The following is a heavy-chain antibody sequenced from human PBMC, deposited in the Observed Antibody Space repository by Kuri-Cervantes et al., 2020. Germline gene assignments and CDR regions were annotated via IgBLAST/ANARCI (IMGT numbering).Heavy chain of an antibody. V-gene: IGHV4-59*01. CDR2: IYYSGST. CDR1: GGSISSYY. CDR3: ARDSIHTPISSSSHVSNPKSGAFDI. J-gene: IGHJ3*02. Sequence: SETLSLTCTVSGGSISSYYWSWIRQPPGKGLEWIGYIYYSGSTNYNPSLKSRVTISVDTSKNQFSLKLSSVTAADTAVYYCARDSIHTPISSSSHVSNPKSGAFDIWGQGTMVTVSS. D-gene: IGHD6-13*01.